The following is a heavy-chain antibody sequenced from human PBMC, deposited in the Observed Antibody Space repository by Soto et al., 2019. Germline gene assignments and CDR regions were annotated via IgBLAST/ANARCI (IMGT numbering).Heavy chain of an antibody. D-gene: IGHD3-22*01. CDR2: MNPNSGNT. J-gene: IGHJ6*03. CDR1: GYTFTSYD. CDR3: AREVVISPYYYMDV. Sequence: QVQLVQSGAEVKKPGASVKVSCKASGYTFTSYDINWVRQATGQGLEWMGWMNPNSGNTGYAQKFQGRVTMTRNTSISTAYMELSSLRSEDTDVYYCAREVVISPYYYMDVWGKGTTVTVSS. V-gene: IGHV1-8*01.